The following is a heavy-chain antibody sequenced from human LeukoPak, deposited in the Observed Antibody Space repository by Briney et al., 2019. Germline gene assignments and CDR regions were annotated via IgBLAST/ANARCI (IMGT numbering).Heavy chain of an antibody. CDR3: ARVSGLRISDRRHSYGFPNWFDP. CDR2: IYYSGST. V-gene: IGHV4-39*07. D-gene: IGHD5-18*01. CDR1: GGSISGSSYY. J-gene: IGHJ5*02. Sequence: PSETLSLTCTVSGGSISGSSYYWGWIRQPPGKGLEWIGSIYYSGSTYYNPSLKSRVTISVDTSKNQFSLKLSSVTAADTAVYYCARVSGLRISDRRHSYGFPNWFDPWGQGTLVTVSS.